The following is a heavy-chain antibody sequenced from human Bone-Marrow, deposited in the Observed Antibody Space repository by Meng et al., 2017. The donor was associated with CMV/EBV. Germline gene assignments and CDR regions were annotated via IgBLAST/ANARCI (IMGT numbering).Heavy chain of an antibody. CDR2: MKEDGSEE. Sequence: GGSLRLSCAASGFTFRSYWMDWVRQAPGKGLEWVAKMKEDGSEEYYVDSVKGRFTISRDNAENSLHLQMNSLRAEDTAVYYCAREALSGSYPYFDYWGQGALVTVSS. J-gene: IGHJ4*02. CDR3: AREALSGSYPYFDY. V-gene: IGHV3-7*01. CDR1: GFTFRSYW. D-gene: IGHD1-26*01.